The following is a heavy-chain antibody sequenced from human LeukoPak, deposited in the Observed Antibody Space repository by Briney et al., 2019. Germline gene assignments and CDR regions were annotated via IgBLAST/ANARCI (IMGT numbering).Heavy chain of an antibody. J-gene: IGHJ4*02. CDR1: GYIFTTYW. D-gene: IGHD3/OR15-3a*01. CDR2: IFPGDSET. Sequence: GESLKISCKASGYIFTTYWIAWVRQMPGKTLEWLGIIFPGDSETKYSPSFQGQVTISADKSITTASLQWSSLKASDTAMYYCARSRSGTSYDYWGQGTLVTVSS. CDR3: ARSRSGTSYDY. V-gene: IGHV5-51*01.